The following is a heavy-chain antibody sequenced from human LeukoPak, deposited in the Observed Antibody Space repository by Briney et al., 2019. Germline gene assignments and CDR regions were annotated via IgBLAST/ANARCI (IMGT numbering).Heavy chain of an antibody. V-gene: IGHV3-21*01. D-gene: IGHD3-3*01. Sequence: PGRSLRLSCAASGFTFSSYSMNWVRQAPGKGLEWVSSISSSSSYIYYADSVKGRFTISRDNAKNSLYLQMNSLRAEDTAVYYCVSGGFGVVITDYWGQGTLVTVSS. CDR2: ISSSSSYI. CDR1: GFTFSSYS. J-gene: IGHJ4*02. CDR3: VSGGFGVVITDY.